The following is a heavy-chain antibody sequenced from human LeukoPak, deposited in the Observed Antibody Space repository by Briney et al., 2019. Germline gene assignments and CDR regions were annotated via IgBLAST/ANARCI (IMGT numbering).Heavy chain of an antibody. V-gene: IGHV4-59*01. CDR3: ARELIGYYGSGSYYRGNWIDP. Sequence: SETLSPTCTVSGGSISSYYWSWIRQPPGKGLEWIGYIYYSGSTNYNPSLKSRVTISVDTSKNQFSLKLSSVTAADTAVYYCARELIGYYGSGSYYRGNWIDPWGQGTLVTVSS. D-gene: IGHD3-10*01. J-gene: IGHJ5*02. CDR2: IYYSGST. CDR1: GGSISSYY.